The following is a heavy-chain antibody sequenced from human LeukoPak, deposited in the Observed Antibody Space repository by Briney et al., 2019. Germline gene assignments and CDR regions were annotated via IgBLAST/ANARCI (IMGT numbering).Heavy chain of an antibody. V-gene: IGHV3-7*01. J-gene: IGHJ5*02. Sequence: GGSLRLSCAASGFTFTTYWMGWVRQAPGKGLEWVASIKQDGSEKYYVDSVKGRFTVSRDNAENSLYLQMNSLRADDTAFYYCARPLLYYYGSETYFWFDPWGQGTLVTVSS. CDR1: GFTFTTYW. CDR2: IKQDGSEK. CDR3: ARPLLYYYGSETYFWFDP. D-gene: IGHD3-10*01.